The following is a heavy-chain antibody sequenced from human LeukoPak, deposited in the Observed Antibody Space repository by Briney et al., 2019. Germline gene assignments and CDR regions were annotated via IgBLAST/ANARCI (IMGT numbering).Heavy chain of an antibody. CDR2: ISSSSSTI. J-gene: IGHJ3*02. V-gene: IGHV3-48*01. Sequence: TGGSLRLSCAASGFIFSNYNMNWVRQAPGKGLEWVSYISSSSSTIYYADSVKGRFTISRDNSKNTLFLQMNSLRAEDTAVYYCAREILNGFDIWGQGTMVTVSS. CDR1: GFIFSNYN. CDR3: AREILNGFDI.